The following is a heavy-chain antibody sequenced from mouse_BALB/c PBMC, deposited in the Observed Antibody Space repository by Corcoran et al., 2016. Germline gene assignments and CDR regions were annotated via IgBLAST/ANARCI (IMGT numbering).Heavy chain of an antibody. Sequence: QVQLQQSAAELARPGASVKMSCKASGYTFTSYTMHWVKQRPGQGLEWIGYINPSSGYTEYNQKFKDKTTLTADKSSSKAYMQLSSLTSEDSAVYYCARFFTTVVDFDYWGQGTTLTVSS. V-gene: IGHV1-4*02. CDR1: GYTFTSYT. CDR2: INPSSGYT. CDR3: ARFFTTVVDFDY. J-gene: IGHJ2*01. D-gene: IGHD1-1*01.